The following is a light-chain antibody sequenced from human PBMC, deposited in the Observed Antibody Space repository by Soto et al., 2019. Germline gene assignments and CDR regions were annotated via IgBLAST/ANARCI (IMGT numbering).Light chain of an antibody. Sequence: IQMTQSPSTLSASVWDTVTITCRASQGLSGWLACHQQKPGKALKLLIFGVSAFQRRVPPRMSGSASVTEFTLTISSLQPDDFATYYCQQYDSFSVTFGQGTKVDIK. CDR2: GVS. J-gene: IGKJ1*01. CDR1: QGLSGW. V-gene: IGKV1-5*01. CDR3: QQYDSFSVT.